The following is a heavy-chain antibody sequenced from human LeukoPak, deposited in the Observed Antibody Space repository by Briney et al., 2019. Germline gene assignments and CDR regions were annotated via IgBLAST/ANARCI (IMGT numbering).Heavy chain of an antibody. CDR1: GYSFTSYW. J-gene: IGHJ3*02. CDR2: IYPGDSDT. V-gene: IGHV5-51*01. CDR3: ASYHYYDSSGYFGDSPAFDI. Sequence: GESLKISCKGSGYSFTSYWIGWVRQMPGKGLEWMGIIYPGDSDTRYSPSFQGQVTISADKSISTAYLQWSSLEASDTAMYYCASYHYYDSSGYFGDSPAFDIWGQGTMVTVSS. D-gene: IGHD3-22*01.